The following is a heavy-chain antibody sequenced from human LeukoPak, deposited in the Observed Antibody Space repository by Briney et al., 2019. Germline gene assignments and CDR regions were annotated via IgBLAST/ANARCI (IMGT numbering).Heavy chain of an antibody. CDR1: GFTFEDYG. CDR3: AIVSWDIIYYMDV. J-gene: IGHJ6*03. CDR2: INWNGNMT. V-gene: IGHV3-20*01. D-gene: IGHD5-12*01. Sequence: GGSLRLSCAACGFTFEDYGMTWVRQVPGKGLEWVSDINWNGNMTDYAASVKGRFTVSRDNAKNSLFLQMNSLRAEDTALYHCAIVSWDIIYYMDVWGKGTTVTVSS.